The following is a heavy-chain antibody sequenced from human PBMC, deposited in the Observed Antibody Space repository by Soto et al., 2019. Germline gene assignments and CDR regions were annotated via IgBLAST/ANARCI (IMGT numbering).Heavy chain of an antibody. Sequence: ASVTVSCKASGGTFRSYAISWVRQATGQGLEWMGGIIPIFGTANYAQKFQGRVTITADESTSTAYMELSSLRSEDTAVYYCASGAYCGGDCYPQYFQHWGQGTLVTVSS. CDR1: GGTFRSYA. D-gene: IGHD2-21*02. CDR3: ASGAYCGGDCYPQYFQH. CDR2: IIPIFGTA. V-gene: IGHV1-69*13. J-gene: IGHJ1*01.